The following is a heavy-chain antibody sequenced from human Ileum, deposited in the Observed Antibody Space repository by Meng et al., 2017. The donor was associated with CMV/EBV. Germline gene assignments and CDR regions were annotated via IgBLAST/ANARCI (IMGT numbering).Heavy chain of an antibody. Sequence: SGFTFSNYGMHWVRQAPGKGLEWVTFIQSDESNKYYADSVKGRFTISRDNSRNTLYLQMDSLRPEDTATYYCAKDGAADWWHTFHIRGQGTMVTVSS. D-gene: IGHD2-21*01. CDR1: GFTFSNYG. CDR2: IQSDESNK. V-gene: IGHV3-30*02. J-gene: IGHJ3*02. CDR3: AKDGAADWWHTFHI.